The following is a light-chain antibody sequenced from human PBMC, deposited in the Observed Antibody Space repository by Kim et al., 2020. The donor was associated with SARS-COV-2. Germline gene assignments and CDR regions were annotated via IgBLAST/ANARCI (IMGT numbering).Light chain of an antibody. CDR1: SGSIASSY. CDR2: ENT. V-gene: IGLV6-57*03. CDR3: QSYDSNNHVI. J-gene: IGLJ2*01. Sequence: KTVTFSCSRSSGSIASSYVQWYQQRPGIAPTPVIFENTERPIGVPDRFSGSIDSSSNSASLTISGLSSEDEADYYCQSYDSNNHVIFGGGTQLTVL.